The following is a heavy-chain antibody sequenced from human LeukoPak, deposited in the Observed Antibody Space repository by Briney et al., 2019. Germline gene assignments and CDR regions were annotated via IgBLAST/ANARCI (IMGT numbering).Heavy chain of an antibody. CDR3: ARVSKYSGYGDWYFDL. Sequence: SETLSLTCTVSGYSISSGYYWGWIRQPPGKGLEWIGSIYHSGSTYYNPSLKGRVTISVDTSKNQFSLKLSSVTAADTAVYYCARVSKYSGYGDWYFDLWGRGTLVTVSS. CDR2: IYHSGST. V-gene: IGHV4-38-2*02. CDR1: GYSISSGYY. J-gene: IGHJ2*01. D-gene: IGHD5-12*01.